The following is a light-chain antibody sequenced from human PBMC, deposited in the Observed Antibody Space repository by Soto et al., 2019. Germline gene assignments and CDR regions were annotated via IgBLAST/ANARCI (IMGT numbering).Light chain of an antibody. CDR2: EAS. CDR1: QSVGRR. Sequence: EIPMTQSPSTLSAPVGDTVTITCRASQSVGRRLAWYQQKPGQAPKIVMYEASNLQTGVPSRFRGSGSGTEFTLTISGLQPHDLATYYCQQYYIYSFTFGGGTKVEIK. J-gene: IGKJ4*01. V-gene: IGKV1-5*03. CDR3: QQYYIYSFT.